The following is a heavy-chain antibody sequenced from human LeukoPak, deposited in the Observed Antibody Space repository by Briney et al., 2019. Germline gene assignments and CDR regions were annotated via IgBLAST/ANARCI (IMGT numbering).Heavy chain of an antibody. CDR3: ARHPFATPFDH. V-gene: IGHV4-59*08. J-gene: IGHJ4*02. CDR2: VYYSGDT. D-gene: IGHD2-15*01. CDR1: GDSISGVY. Sequence: ETLPLTCXVXGDSISGVYWSWIRQPPGKGLEWIGYVYYSGDTNYNPSLKSRVTISLDTSKNQVSLRLSSVTAADTAVYYCARHPFATPFDHWGRGTLLTVSS.